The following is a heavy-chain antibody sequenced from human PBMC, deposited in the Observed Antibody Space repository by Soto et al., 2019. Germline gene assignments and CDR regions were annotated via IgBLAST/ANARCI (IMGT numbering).Heavy chain of an antibody. CDR3: ARVPVYCSGGSCRGNFDY. D-gene: IGHD2-15*01. Sequence: QVQLVQSGAEVKKPGASVKVSCKASGYTFTSYAMHWVRQAPGQRLEWMGWINAGNGNTKYSQKFQGRVTITRDTSASTAYMELSSLRSEDTAVYYCARVPVYCSGGSCRGNFDYWGQGTLVTVSS. V-gene: IGHV1-3*01. CDR2: INAGNGNT. J-gene: IGHJ4*02. CDR1: GYTFTSYA.